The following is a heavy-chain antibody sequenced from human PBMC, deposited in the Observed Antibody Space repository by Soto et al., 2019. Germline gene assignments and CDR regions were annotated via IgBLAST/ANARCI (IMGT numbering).Heavy chain of an antibody. CDR2: IYYSGST. CDR1: GGSISSSSYY. J-gene: IGHJ4*02. D-gene: IGHD2-15*01. Sequence: SETLSLTCTVSGGSISSSSYYWGWVRQPPGKGLEWIGSIYYSGSTYYNPSLKSRVTISVDTSKNQFSLKLSSVTAADTAVYYCARHPVVVVAATLGPGYFDFWGQGTLVTVSS. CDR3: ARHPVVVVAATLGPGYFDF. V-gene: IGHV4-39*01.